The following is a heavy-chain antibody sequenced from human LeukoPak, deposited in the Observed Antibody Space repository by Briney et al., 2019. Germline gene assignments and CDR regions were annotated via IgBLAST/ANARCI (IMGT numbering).Heavy chain of an antibody. Sequence: SETLSLTCAVYGGSFSGYYWSWIRQPPGQGLEWIGEINHSGSTNYNPSLKSRVTISVDTSKNQFSLKLSSVTAADTAVYYCARESSNYYYYYMDVWGKGTTVTVSS. V-gene: IGHV4-34*01. J-gene: IGHJ6*03. CDR2: INHSGST. D-gene: IGHD2-2*01. CDR1: GGSFSGYY. CDR3: ARESSNYYYYYMDV.